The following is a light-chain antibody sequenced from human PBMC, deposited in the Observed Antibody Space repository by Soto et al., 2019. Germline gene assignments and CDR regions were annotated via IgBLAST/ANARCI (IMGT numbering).Light chain of an antibody. V-gene: IGLV2-14*01. J-gene: IGLJ1*01. CDR1: SSDVGGYNY. Sequence: QSVLTQPASVSGSPGQSITISCTGTSSDVGGYNYVCWYQQHPGKAPKLMIYDVSNRPSGVSNRFSGSKSGNTASLTISGLQAEDEADYYCSSYTSSSTLLYVFGTGTKLTVL. CDR3: SSYTSSSTLLYV. CDR2: DVS.